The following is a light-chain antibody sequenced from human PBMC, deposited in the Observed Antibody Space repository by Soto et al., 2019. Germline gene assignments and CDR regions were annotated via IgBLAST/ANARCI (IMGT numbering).Light chain of an antibody. Sequence: EIVLTQSPATLSLSPGERATLSCRASRSVNSYLAWYQQKPCQAPRLLISDASNRATGIPARFSGSGSGTDFTLTISSLEPEDFAVYYCQHRSEWPVSFGQGTKVDIK. CDR1: RSVNSY. CDR3: QHRSEWPVS. V-gene: IGKV3-11*01. CDR2: DAS. J-gene: IGKJ1*01.